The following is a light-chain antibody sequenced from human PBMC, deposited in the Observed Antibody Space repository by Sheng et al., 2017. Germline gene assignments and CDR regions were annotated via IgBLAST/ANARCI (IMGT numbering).Light chain of an antibody. Sequence: DIQMTQSPSTLSASVGDRVTIACRATQSITGRLAWYQHKPGKAPNLLIYKASSLESGVPSRFSGSGSGTEFTLTISSLQPDDSATYYCQQYNNYPLTFGGGTKVEVK. CDR3: QQYNNYPLT. V-gene: IGKV1-5*03. CDR1: QSITGR. CDR2: KAS. J-gene: IGKJ4*01.